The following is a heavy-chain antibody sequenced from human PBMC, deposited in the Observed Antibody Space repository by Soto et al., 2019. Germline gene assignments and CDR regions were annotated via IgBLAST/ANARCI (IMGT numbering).Heavy chain of an antibody. CDR3: ATILRSSTSRGSDFDP. Sequence: SVKVSFKAYYYFFTGYNMHWVRQAPGHGLEWMGWINPNNGVTNYARKFQGRVAMNRDTSLNTAYLELRRLTSDDTAVYYCATILRSSTSRGSDFDPWGQGTQVTVSS. CDR1: YYFFTGYN. J-gene: IGHJ5*02. V-gene: IGHV1-2*02. CDR2: INPNNGVT. D-gene: IGHD2-2*01.